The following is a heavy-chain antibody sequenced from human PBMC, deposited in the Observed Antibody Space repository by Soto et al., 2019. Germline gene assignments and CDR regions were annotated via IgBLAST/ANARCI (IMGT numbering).Heavy chain of an antibody. J-gene: IGHJ6*02. V-gene: IGHV1-69*02. D-gene: IGHD2-2*01. CDR1: GGTFSSYT. Sequence: ASVKVSCKASGGTFSSYTISWVRQAPGQGLEWMGRIIPILGIANYAQKYQGRVTITADKSTSTAYMELSSLRSEDTAVYYCGSQICSSTSCYAPLAPVYYYYYGMDVWGQGTTVTVSS. CDR3: GSQICSSTSCYAPLAPVYYYYYGMDV. CDR2: IIPILGIA.